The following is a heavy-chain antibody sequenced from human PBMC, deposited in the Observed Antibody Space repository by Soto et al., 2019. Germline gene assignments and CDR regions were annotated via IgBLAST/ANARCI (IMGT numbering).Heavy chain of an antibody. CDR1: GGSFSGYY. CDR3: ARVSQMWLMVYAFDI. Sequence: SETLSLTCAVYGGSFSGYYWSWIRQPPGKGLEWIGEINHSGSTNYNPSLKSRVTISVDTSKNQFSLKLSSVTAADTAVYYCARVSQMWLMVYAFDIWGQGTMVTVSS. CDR2: INHSGST. D-gene: IGHD2-8*01. J-gene: IGHJ3*02. V-gene: IGHV4-34*01.